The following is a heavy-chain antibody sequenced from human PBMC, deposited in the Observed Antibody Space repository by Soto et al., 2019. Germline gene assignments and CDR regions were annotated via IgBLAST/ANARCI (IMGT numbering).Heavy chain of an antibody. V-gene: IGHV4-39*03. Sequence: SETLSLTRTVSGGSISSSSYYWGLIPQPPGKGLEWIGSIYYSGSTYYNPSLKGRVTISVDTSKNQFSLELSSLRSEDTAVYYCLVVTPPSPQYYFDYWGQGTLVTVSS. CDR2: IYYSGST. CDR3: LVVTPPSPQYYFDY. J-gene: IGHJ4*02. CDR1: GGSISSSSYY. D-gene: IGHD2-21*02.